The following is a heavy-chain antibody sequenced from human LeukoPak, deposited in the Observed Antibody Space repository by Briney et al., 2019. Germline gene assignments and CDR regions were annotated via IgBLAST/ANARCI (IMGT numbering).Heavy chain of an antibody. D-gene: IGHD2-15*01. J-gene: IGHJ6*03. CDR2: IYYSGST. CDR1: GDSISSDGHS. CDR3: ARSVEGYCRGGSCYYYSYYMDV. Sequence: KPSETLSLTCGVSGDSISSDGHSWSWIRQPPGKGLEWIGYIYYSGSTSYNPSLKSRVTISVDTSKNQFSLKLGSVTAADTAVYYCARSVEGYCRGGSCYYYSYYMDVWGKGTTVTVSS. V-gene: IGHV4-61*08.